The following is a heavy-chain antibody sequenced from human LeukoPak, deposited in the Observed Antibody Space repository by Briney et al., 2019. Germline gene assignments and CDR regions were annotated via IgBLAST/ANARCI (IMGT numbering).Heavy chain of an antibody. CDR1: GFTFTSSA. D-gene: IGHD3-22*01. J-gene: IGHJ4*02. CDR2: IVVDIGNP. V-gene: IGHV1-58*02. CDR3: AATTYTLSGYSEGFDY. Sequence: GSSVTVSCKASGFTFTSSAMQWLRQARAQRLEGVGWIVVDIGNPNYAQKFQERVTITRNMSTSTAYIELGSLRSEDTAVYYCAATTYTLSGYSEGFDYWGQGTLVTVSS.